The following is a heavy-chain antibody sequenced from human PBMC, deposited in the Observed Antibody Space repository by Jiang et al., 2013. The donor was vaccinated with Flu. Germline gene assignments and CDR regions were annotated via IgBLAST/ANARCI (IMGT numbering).Heavy chain of an antibody. CDR1: GGSVSSGSYY. CDR2: IYYSGST. D-gene: IGHD1-26*01. J-gene: IGHJ6*02. CDR3: AREGSWELRDYYYGMDV. Sequence: KPSETLSLTCTVSGGSVSSGSYYWSWIRQPPGKGLEWIGYIYYSGSTNYNPSLKSRVTISVDTSKNQFSLKLSSVTAADTAVYYCAREGSWELRDYYYGMDVWGQGTTVTVSS. V-gene: IGHV4-61*01.